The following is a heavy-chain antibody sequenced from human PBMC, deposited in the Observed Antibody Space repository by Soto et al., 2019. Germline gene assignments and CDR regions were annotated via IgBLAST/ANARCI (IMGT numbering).Heavy chain of an antibody. CDR3: ARHVTEAAAGGSWFDP. D-gene: IGHD6-13*01. J-gene: IGHJ5*02. Sequence: SETLSLTCTVSGGSISSSSYYWGWIRQPPGKGLEWIGSIYYSGSTYYNPSLKSRVTISVDTSKNQFSLKLSSVTAADTAVYYCARHVTEAAAGGSWFDPWGPGTLVTVSS. V-gene: IGHV4-39*01. CDR2: IYYSGST. CDR1: GGSISSSSYY.